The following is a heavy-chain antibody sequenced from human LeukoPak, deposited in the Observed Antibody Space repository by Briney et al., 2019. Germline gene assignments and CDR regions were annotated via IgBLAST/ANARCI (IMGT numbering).Heavy chain of an antibody. CDR1: GFTFSSYW. J-gene: IGHJ6*02. V-gene: IGHV3-74*01. CDR3: TRDLMDYYVSTGLHHYYMDV. CDR2: INGDGRNI. D-gene: IGHD3-10*02. Sequence: GGSLRLSCVASGFTFSSYWMHWVRHDPRKGLVWVSRINGDGRNINYADSVRGRFTISRDNAENTLYLQMITLRVEDTAVYYCTRDLMDYYVSTGLHHYYMDVWGQGTTVTVSS.